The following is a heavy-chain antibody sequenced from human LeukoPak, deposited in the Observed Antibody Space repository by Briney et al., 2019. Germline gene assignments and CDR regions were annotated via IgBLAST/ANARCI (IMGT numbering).Heavy chain of an antibody. D-gene: IGHD3-10*01. CDR2: IKQDGSER. V-gene: IGHV3-7*01. CDR3: AGCLLPRVLLWFGEPPNWFDP. CDR1: GFTFSSYW. J-gene: IGHJ5*02. Sequence: PGGSLRLSCAASGFTFSSYWMSWVRQAPGKGLEWVANIKQDGSERYYVDSVKGRFTISRDNAKNSLYLQMNSLRAEDTAVYYCAGCLLPRVLLWFGEPPNWFDPWGQGTLVTVSS.